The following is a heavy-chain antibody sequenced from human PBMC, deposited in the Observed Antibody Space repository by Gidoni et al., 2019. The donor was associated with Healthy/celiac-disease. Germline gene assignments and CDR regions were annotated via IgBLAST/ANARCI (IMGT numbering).Heavy chain of an antibody. D-gene: IGHD5-12*01. Sequence: EVQLVESGGGLVKPGGSLRLSCAASGFPFSNAWMSWVRQAPGKGLEWVGRIKSKTEGGTTDYAAPVKGRFTISREDSKNTLYLQMNSLKTEDTAVYYCTTVVQRWLRPRAGYWGQGTLVTVSS. J-gene: IGHJ4*02. CDR3: TTVVQRWLRPRAGY. CDR2: IKSKTEGGTT. V-gene: IGHV3-15*01. CDR1: GFPFSNAW.